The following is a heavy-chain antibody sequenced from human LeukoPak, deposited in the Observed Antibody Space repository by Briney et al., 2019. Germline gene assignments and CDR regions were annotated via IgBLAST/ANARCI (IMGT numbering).Heavy chain of an antibody. J-gene: IGHJ4*02. CDR3: ARDLTPYWGMFDY. CDR1: GVSLSSSY. V-gene: IGHV4-4*07. CDR2: VYTSGTT. D-gene: IGHD7-27*01. Sequence: SETLSLTCAVSGVSLSSSYWSWIRQPAGRGLEWIGFVYTSGTTNYNPSLKSRVTMSVDKSKNQFSLKLISVTAADTAVYYCARDLTPYWGMFDYWGQGTLVTVSS.